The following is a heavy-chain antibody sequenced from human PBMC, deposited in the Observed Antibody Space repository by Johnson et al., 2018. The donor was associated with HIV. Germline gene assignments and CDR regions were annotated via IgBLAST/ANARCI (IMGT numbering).Heavy chain of an antibody. J-gene: IGHJ3*02. D-gene: IGHD4-11*01. CDR3: ARSYSTSWNASDI. CDR1: GFTFSS. CDR2: ISSSGASI. Sequence: VLLVESGGGVVQPGRSLRLSCAASGFTFSSMHWDRQAPGKGLEWVSYISSSGASIYYADSVKGRFTISRDNSKNTLYLQMNSLRAEDTAVYYCARSYSTSWNASDIWGQGTMVTVSS. V-gene: IGHV3-48*01.